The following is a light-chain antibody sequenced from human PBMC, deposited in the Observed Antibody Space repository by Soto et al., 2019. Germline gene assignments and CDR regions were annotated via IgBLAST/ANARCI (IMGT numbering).Light chain of an antibody. Sequence: DIVMTQSPLSLPVTPGEPASISCRSSHSLLHSNGYNYFDWYLQKPGQSPQLLIYLGSNRASGVPDRFSGSGSGTDFTLKISRVEAEDVGVYYCMQALQTPPHTFGQGTKLEIK. CDR2: LGS. V-gene: IGKV2-28*01. J-gene: IGKJ2*01. CDR3: MQALQTPPHT. CDR1: HSLLHSNGYNY.